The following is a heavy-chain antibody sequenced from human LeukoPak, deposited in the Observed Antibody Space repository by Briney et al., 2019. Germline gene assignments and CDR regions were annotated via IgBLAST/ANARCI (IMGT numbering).Heavy chain of an antibody. V-gene: IGHV4-28*01. CDR2: IYYSGST. J-gene: IGHJ4*02. CDR3: ARSVDDGNSPFDY. D-gene: IGHD4-23*01. CDR1: GYSISSSNW. Sequence: SDTLSLTCAVSGYSISSSNWWGWIRQPPGKGLEWIGYIYYSGSTYYNPSLKSRVTMSVDTSKNQFSLKLSSVTAVDTAVYYCARSVDDGNSPFDYWGQGTLVTVSS.